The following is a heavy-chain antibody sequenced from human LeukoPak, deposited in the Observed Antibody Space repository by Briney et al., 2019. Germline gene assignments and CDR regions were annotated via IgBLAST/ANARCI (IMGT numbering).Heavy chain of an antibody. CDR2: ISGSSGNT. D-gene: IGHD3-22*01. Sequence: GGSLRLSCAASGFTFSSYAMSWVRQAPGKGLEWVSAISGSSGNTYYADSVKGRFTISRDNSKNTLYLQMNSLRAEDTAVYYCAKVFLGGYYYDSSGYYLFDYWGQGTLVTVSS. CDR3: AKVFLGGYYYDSSGYYLFDY. J-gene: IGHJ4*02. CDR1: GFTFSSYA. V-gene: IGHV3-23*01.